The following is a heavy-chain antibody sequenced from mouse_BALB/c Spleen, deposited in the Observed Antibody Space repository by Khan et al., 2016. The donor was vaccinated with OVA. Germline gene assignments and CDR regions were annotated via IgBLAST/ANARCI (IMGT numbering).Heavy chain of an antibody. CDR2: IWAGGST. Sequence: QVQLKESGPGLVAPSQTLSITCTVSGFSLSNYGVHWVRQPPGKGLEWLGVIWAGGSTNHNSALMSRLSISKDDSKSQVFLKMNSLQTDDTAMYYCARAFYNGAGFAYWGRGTLVTVSA. J-gene: IGHJ3*01. CDR3: ARAFYNGAGFAY. D-gene: IGHD1-3*01. V-gene: IGHV2-9*02. CDR1: GFSLSNYG.